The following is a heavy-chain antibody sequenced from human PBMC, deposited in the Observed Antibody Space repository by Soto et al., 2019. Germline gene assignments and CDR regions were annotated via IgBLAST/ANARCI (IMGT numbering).Heavy chain of an antibody. CDR1: GFTFSSYA. V-gene: IGHV3-23*01. CDR2: ISGSGGST. D-gene: IGHD5-18*01. Sequence: GGSLRLSCAASGFTFSSYAMSWFRQAPGKGLEWVSAISGSGGSTYYADSEKGRFTISRDNSKNTLYLQMNSLRAEDTAVYYCATNVDTAMVDYWGQGTLVTVSS. CDR3: ATNVDTAMVDY. J-gene: IGHJ4*02.